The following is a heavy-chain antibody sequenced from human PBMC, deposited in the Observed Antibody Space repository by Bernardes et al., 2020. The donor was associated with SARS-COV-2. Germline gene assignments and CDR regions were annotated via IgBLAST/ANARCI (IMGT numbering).Heavy chain of an antibody. CDR2: IYYSGST. V-gene: IGHV4-31*03. CDR1: GGSISSGGYY. CDR3: ARAPGITIFGVVIIGWFDP. Sequence: SEPLSLTCTVSGGSISSGGYYWSWIRQHPGKGLEWIGYIYYSGSTYYNPSLKSRVTISVDTSKNQFSLKLSSVTAADTAVYYCARAPGITIFGVVIIGWFDPWGQGTLVTVSS. D-gene: IGHD3-3*01. J-gene: IGHJ5*02.